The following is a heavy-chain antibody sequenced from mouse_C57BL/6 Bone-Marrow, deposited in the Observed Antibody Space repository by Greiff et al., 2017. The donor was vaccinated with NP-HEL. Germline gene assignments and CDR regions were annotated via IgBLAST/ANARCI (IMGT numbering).Heavy chain of an antibody. J-gene: IGHJ1*03. CDR2: IDPSDSET. Sequence: VQLQQPGAELVRPGSSVKLSCKASGYTFTSYWMHWVKQRPIQGLEWIGNIDPSDSETHYNQKFKDKATLTVDKSSSTAYMQLSSLTSEDSAVYYCARERHYYGSSYWYFDVWGTGTTVTVSS. CDR1: GYTFTSYW. CDR3: ARERHYYGSSYWYFDV. D-gene: IGHD1-1*01. V-gene: IGHV1-52*01.